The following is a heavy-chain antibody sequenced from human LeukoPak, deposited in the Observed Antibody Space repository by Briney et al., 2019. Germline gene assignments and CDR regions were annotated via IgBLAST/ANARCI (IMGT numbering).Heavy chain of an antibody. Sequence: GGSLRLSCVASGFTFSSYWMHWVRHDPRKGLVWVSRINGDGRNINYADSVRGRFTISRDNAKNTLYLQMNSLRAEDTALYYCAKDMGSGGHNYWGQGTLVTVSS. J-gene: IGHJ4*02. D-gene: IGHD2-15*01. V-gene: IGHV3-74*01. CDR2: INGDGRNI. CDR3: AKDMGSGGHNY. CDR1: GFTFSSYW.